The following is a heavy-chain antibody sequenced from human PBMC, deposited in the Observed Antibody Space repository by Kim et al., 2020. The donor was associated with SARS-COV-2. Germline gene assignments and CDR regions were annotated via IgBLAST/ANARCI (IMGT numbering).Heavy chain of an antibody. Sequence: GGSLRLSCAASGFTFSSYGMHWVRQAPGKGLEWVAVIWYDGSNKYYADSVKGRFTISRDNSKNTLYLQMNSLRAEDTAVYYCARGRQWLGRSDAFDIWGQGTMVTVSS. CDR1: GFTFSSYG. CDR2: IWYDGSNK. CDR3: ARGRQWLGRSDAFDI. D-gene: IGHD6-19*01. V-gene: IGHV3-33*08. J-gene: IGHJ3*02.